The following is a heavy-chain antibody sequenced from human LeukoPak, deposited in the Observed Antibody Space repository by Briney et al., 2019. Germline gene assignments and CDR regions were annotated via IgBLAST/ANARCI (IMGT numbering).Heavy chain of an antibody. Sequence: GGSLRLSCTASGFTFGDYAMSWVRQAPGKGLEWVGFIRSKAYGETTEYAASVKGRFTISRDDSKSIAYLQMNSLKTEDTAVYYCTRDHTTDFWSGYYVDYWGQGTLVTVSS. V-gene: IGHV3-49*04. CDR1: GFTFGDYA. CDR3: TRDHTTDFWSGYYVDY. D-gene: IGHD3-3*01. CDR2: IRSKAYGETT. J-gene: IGHJ4*02.